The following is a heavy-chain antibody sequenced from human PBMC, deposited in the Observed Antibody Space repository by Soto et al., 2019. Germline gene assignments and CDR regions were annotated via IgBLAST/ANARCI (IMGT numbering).Heavy chain of an antibody. CDR3: ANIDIQGIAAAGPQH. J-gene: IGHJ1*01. Sequence: SGPTLVNPTQTLTLTCTFSGFSLSTSGVGVGWIRQPPGKALEWLALIYWDDDKRYSPSLKSRLTITKDTSKNQVVLTMTNMDHVDTATYYCANIDIQGIAAAGPQHWGQGTMVTVYS. V-gene: IGHV2-5*02. CDR1: GFSLSTSGVG. CDR2: IYWDDDK. D-gene: IGHD6-13*01.